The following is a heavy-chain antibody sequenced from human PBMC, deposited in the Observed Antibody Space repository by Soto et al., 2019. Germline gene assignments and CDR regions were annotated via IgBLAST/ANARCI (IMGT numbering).Heavy chain of an antibody. CDR1: GGSISSYY. J-gene: IGHJ4*02. D-gene: IGHD1-26*01. V-gene: IGHV4-59*08. CDR2: IHFSGST. CDR3: ARQYSNAFDY. Sequence: PSETLSLTCTVSGGSISSYYWSWIRQAPGKGLEWIGYIHFSGSTKYNPSLNSRVTTSIDTSNNQFSLKVTSVTAADTAVYYCARQYSNAFDYWGQGTLVTSPQ.